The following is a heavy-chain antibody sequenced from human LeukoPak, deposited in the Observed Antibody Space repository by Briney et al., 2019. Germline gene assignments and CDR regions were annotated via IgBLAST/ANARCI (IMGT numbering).Heavy chain of an antibody. Sequence: GGSLRLSCAASGFIFSDHYMDRVRQAPGKGLEWVGRIRSKAYSYTTEYAASVKGRFTISRDDSKNSLYLQMNTLKTEDTAVYYCTRIYYGSGTYDYWGQGTLVTVSS. J-gene: IGHJ4*02. CDR3: TRIYYGSGTYDY. CDR2: IRSKAYSYTT. D-gene: IGHD3-10*01. CDR1: GFIFSDHY. V-gene: IGHV3-72*01.